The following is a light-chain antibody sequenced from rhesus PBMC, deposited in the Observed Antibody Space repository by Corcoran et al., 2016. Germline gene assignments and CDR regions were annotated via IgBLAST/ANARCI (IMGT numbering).Light chain of an antibody. Sequence: DIQMTQSPSSLSASVVDSVTITCRASQGISSYLNWFQQKPGKTPKLLIYAASSLESGVPSRFSGSGSGTEFTLNISSLQPEDFAAYYWLQHNSYPYSFGQGTKVEIK. CDR2: AAS. J-gene: IGKJ2*01. CDR1: QGISSY. CDR3: LQHNSYPYS. V-gene: IGKV1-28*01.